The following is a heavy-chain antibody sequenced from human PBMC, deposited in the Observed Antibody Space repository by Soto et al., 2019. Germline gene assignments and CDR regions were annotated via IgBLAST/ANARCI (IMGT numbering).Heavy chain of an antibody. CDR1: GYSFTNND. J-gene: IGHJ5*02. V-gene: IGHV1-8*01. D-gene: IGHD3-16*01. CDR3: ARMATFGSLNWFDP. Sequence: SVKVSCKASGYSFTNNDVSWVRQATGQGLEWMGWMNPGSGDTGYAQKFQGRVTMTRDISIATAYMELSSLRSDDTAIYYCARMATFGSLNWFDPWGQGTLVTAPQ. CDR2: MNPGSGDT.